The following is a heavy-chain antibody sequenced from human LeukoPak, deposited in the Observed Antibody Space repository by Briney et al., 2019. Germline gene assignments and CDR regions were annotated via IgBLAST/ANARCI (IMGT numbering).Heavy chain of an antibody. CDR2: INPNSGGT. D-gene: IGHD4-17*01. CDR1: GYTFTGYY. J-gene: IGHJ4*02. V-gene: IGHV1-2*03. CDR3: ARDYGDYGGLDY. Sequence: LVASVKVSCKASGYTFTGYYMHWVRQAPGQGLEWMGWINPNSGGTNYAQKFQGRVTMTRDTSISTAYMELSRLRSDDTAVYYCARDYGDYGGLDYWGQGTLVTVSS.